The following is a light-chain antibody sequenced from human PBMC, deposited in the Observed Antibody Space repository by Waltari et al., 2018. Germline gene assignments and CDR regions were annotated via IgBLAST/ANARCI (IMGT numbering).Light chain of an antibody. V-gene: IGLV2-23*01. CDR3: CSYGGRTTI. Sequence: QSALTQPASVSGPPGQSITIPCTGGSNKFGNYYLISWYQQHPGKAPKLVIFEGSKRPSGVSDRFSGSHSDNSASLTISGLQAEDEADYYCCSYGGRTTIFGGGTRLTVL. CDR1: SNKFGNYYL. J-gene: IGLJ2*01. CDR2: EGS.